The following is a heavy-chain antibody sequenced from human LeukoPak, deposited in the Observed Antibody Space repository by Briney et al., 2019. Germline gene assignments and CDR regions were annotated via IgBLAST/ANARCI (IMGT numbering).Heavy chain of an antibody. Sequence: SETLSLTCAVYGGSLSGYYWSWLRQPPGKGLEWIGEINHSGSTNYNPSLKSRVTISVDTSKNQFSLKLSSVTAADTAIYYCARGQRRFDYWGQGTLVTVSS. CDR1: GGSLSGYY. CDR2: INHSGST. J-gene: IGHJ4*02. V-gene: IGHV4-34*01. CDR3: ARGQRRFDY.